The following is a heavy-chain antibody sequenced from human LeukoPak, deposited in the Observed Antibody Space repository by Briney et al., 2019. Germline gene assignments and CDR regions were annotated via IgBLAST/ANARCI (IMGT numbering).Heavy chain of an antibody. D-gene: IGHD3-3*01. J-gene: IGHJ4*02. CDR2: IDYSGKT. V-gene: IGHV4-31*03. Sequence: PSQTLSLTCSVSGGSISSGTFYWNWIRQHPGKGLEWIGYIDYSGKTYYKPSLKSRLTISRDTSKNQLSLRLTSVTAADTAVYYCARGNKYYDFWSGYYKEDPYFDYWGQGTLVTVSS. CDR1: GGSISSGTFY. CDR3: ARGNKYYDFWSGYYKEDPYFDY.